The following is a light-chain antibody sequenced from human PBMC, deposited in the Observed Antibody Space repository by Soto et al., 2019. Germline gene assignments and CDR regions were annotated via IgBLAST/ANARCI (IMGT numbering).Light chain of an antibody. CDR3: QHFGNSPWT. CDR1: QSVASRN. V-gene: IGKV3-20*01. J-gene: IGKJ1*01. Sequence: EIVLTQSPGTLSLSPGERATLSCRASQSVASRNLAWYQQKSGQAPRLLIHEASSRAIHTPDRFSCSASGTDFTLTISGLEPEDFAVYYCQHFGNSPWTFGQGTKVEI. CDR2: EAS.